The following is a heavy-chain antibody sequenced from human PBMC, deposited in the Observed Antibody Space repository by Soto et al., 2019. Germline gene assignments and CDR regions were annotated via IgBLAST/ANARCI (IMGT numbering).Heavy chain of an antibody. CDR2: IYHSGST. CDR1: GGSISSSNW. Sequence: PSETLSLTCAVSGGSISSSNWWSWVRQPPGKGLEWIGEIYHSGSTNYNPSLKSRVTISVDKSENQFSLKLSSVTAADTAVYYCARIGAGYYYYGMDVWGQGTTVTVSS. CDR3: ARIGAGYYYYGMDV. J-gene: IGHJ6*02. D-gene: IGHD3-16*01. V-gene: IGHV4-4*02.